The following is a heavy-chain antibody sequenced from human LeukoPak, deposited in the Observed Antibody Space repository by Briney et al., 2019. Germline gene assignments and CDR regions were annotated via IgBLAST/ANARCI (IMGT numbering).Heavy chain of an antibody. V-gene: IGHV4-30-2*01. CDR2: IYHSGST. Sequence: SQTLSLTCTVSGGSISSGGYYWSWIRQPPGKGLEWIGYIYHSGSTYYNPSLKSRVTISVDRSKNQFSLKLSSVTAADTAVYYCARGAYYDSSGLDAFDIWGQGTMVTVSS. CDR1: GGSISSGGYY. J-gene: IGHJ3*02. D-gene: IGHD3-22*01. CDR3: ARGAYYDSSGLDAFDI.